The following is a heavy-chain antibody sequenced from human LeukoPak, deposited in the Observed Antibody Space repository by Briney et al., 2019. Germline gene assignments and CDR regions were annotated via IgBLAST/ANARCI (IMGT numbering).Heavy chain of an antibody. J-gene: IGHJ4*02. CDR3: ARGGAWGTTYYYDSSGYYPEN. D-gene: IGHD3-22*01. Sequence: SETLSLTCTVSGGSISSSSYYWGWIRQPPGKGLEWIGSIYHSGSTYYNPSLKSRVTISVDTSKNQFSLKLSSVTAADTAVYYCARGGAWGTTYYYDSSGYYPENWGQGTLVTVSS. CDR2: IYHSGST. CDR1: GGSISSSSYY. V-gene: IGHV4-39*07.